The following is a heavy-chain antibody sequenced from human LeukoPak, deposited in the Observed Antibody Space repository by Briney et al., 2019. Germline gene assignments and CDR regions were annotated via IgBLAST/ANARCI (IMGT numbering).Heavy chain of an antibody. J-gene: IGHJ4*02. CDR3: AREHRSGSLYFGNLDYFDY. CDR1: GYTFTSYD. D-gene: IGHD3-10*01. V-gene: IGHV1-69*13. CDR2: IIPIFGTA. Sequence: ASVKVSCKASGYTFTSYDINWVRQATGQGLEWMGGIIPIFGTANYAQKFQGRVTITADESTSTAYMELSSLRPDDTAVYYCAREHRSGSLYFGNLDYFDYWGQGTLVTVSS.